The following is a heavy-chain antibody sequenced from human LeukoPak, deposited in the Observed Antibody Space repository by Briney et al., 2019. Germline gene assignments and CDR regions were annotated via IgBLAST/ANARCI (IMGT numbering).Heavy chain of an antibody. CDR2: ISGSGGST. Sequence: GGSLRLSCEASGFTFSSYAMSWVRQAPGKGLEWVSAISGSGGSTYYADSVKGRFTISRDNSKNTLYLQMNSLRAEDTAVYYCAKDPFDFWSGSPPGLDWFDPWGQGTLVTVSS. J-gene: IGHJ5*02. CDR1: GFTFSSYA. CDR3: AKDPFDFWSGSPPGLDWFDP. V-gene: IGHV3-23*01. D-gene: IGHD3-3*01.